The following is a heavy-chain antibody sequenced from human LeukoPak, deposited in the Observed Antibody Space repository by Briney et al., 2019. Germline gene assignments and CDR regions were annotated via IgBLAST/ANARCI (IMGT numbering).Heavy chain of an antibody. J-gene: IGHJ4*02. CDR2: INQGGSDK. CDR3: TRDRSRAEDD. Sequence: GGSLRLPCAAPGFTFRGHWMSWVRQAQGKGLEWVANINQGGSDKYYVDSVKGRFTISRDNANNLLYLQMNSLRGEDTAVYYCTRDRSRAEDDWGQGTLVTVSS. CDR1: GFTFRGHW. D-gene: IGHD1-14*01. V-gene: IGHV3-7*01.